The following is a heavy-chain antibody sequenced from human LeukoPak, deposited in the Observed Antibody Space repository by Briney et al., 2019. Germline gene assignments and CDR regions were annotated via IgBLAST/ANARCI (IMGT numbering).Heavy chain of an antibody. J-gene: IGHJ3*02. D-gene: IGHD3-22*01. Sequence: GGSLRLSCAASGFTFSSYAMSWVRQAPGKGLEWVSAISGSGGSTYYADSVKGRFTISRDNSKNTLYLQMNSLRAEDTAVYYCAKEIPLYYYDSSGYHNAFDIWGQGTVVTVSS. V-gene: IGHV3-23*01. CDR1: GFTFSSYA. CDR3: AKEIPLYYYDSSGYHNAFDI. CDR2: ISGSGGST.